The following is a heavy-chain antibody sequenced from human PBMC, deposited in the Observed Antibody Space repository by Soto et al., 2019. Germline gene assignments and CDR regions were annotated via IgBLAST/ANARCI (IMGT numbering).Heavy chain of an antibody. CDR2: ISGSGGST. J-gene: IGHJ3*02. D-gene: IGHD2-15*01. CDR1: GFTFSSYA. CDR3: AKDEAPDIVVVVAAGAFDI. Sequence: PGGSLRLSCAASGFTFSSYAMSWVRQAPGKGLEWVSAISGSGGSTYYADSVKGRFTISRDNSKNTLYLQMNSLRAEDTAVYYCAKDEAPDIVVVVAAGAFDIWGQGTMVTVSS. V-gene: IGHV3-23*01.